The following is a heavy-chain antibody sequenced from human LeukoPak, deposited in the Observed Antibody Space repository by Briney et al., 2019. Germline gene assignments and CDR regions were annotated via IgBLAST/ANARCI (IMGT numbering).Heavy chain of an antibody. D-gene: IGHD3-3*01. V-gene: IGHV3-30-3*01. J-gene: IGHJ5*02. CDR1: GFTFSSYA. CDR2: ISYDGSNK. Sequence: GGPLRLSCAASGFTFSSYAMHWVRQAPGKGLEWVAVISYDGSNKYYADSVKGRFTISRDNSRNTLYLQMNSLRAEDTAVYYCARDHGNNGYYDFWSGYFKYNWFDPWGQGTLVTVSS. CDR3: ARDHGNNGYYDFWSGYFKYNWFDP.